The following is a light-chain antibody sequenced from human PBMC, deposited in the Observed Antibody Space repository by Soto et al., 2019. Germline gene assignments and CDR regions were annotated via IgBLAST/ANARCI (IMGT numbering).Light chain of an antibody. CDR1: QYIHNY. V-gene: IGKV1-5*03. CDR3: HQSNNYPWT. J-gene: IGKJ1*01. Sequence: DIQMTQSPSTLSASVGDRVTITCRASQYIHNYLAWYQQKPGEAPKLLIYEAANLESGVPSRFSGSGTVTEFTLTISSLQPDDFATYYCHQSNNYPWTFGQGTRVEI. CDR2: EAA.